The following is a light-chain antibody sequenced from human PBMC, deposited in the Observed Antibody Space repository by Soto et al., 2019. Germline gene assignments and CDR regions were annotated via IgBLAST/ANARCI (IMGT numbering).Light chain of an antibody. CDR2: DVA. V-gene: IGLV2-14*03. CDR1: SSDVGGYNY. Sequence: QSALTQPASVSGSPGQSITFSYTGTSSDVGGYNYVSWYQQHPGKAPKLMIYDVANRPSGVSDRFSGSKSGNTASLTISGLQAEDEADYYCCSYTSSSTYVFGTGTKVTVL. J-gene: IGLJ1*01. CDR3: CSYTSSSTYV.